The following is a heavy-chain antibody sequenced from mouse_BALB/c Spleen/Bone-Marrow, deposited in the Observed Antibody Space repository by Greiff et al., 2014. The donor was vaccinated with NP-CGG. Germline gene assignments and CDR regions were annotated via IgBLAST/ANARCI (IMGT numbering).Heavy chain of an antibody. CDR2: INPYNDGT. D-gene: IGHD1-1*01. CDR3: ARSEYFGSSYDY. J-gene: IGHJ2*01. CDR1: GYTFTSYV. V-gene: IGHV1-14*01. Sequence: LVESGPELVKPGASVKMSCKASGYTFTSYVMHWMKQKPRQGLEWIGYINPYNDGTKYNETFKGKATLTSDKSSSTAYMDLSSLTSEDSAVYFCARSEYFGSSYDYWGQGTTLTVSS.